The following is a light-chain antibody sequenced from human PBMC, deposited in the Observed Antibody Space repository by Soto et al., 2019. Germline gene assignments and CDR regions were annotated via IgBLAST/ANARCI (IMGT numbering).Light chain of an antibody. J-gene: IGKJ5*01. Sequence: AIQLTQSPSSLSASVGDRVTITCRASQVISNTLAWYQQKPGKVPQLLIFDASTLESGVPSRFSGSGSGTDFTFTISSLQPEDFATYFCLQFNSYPLTFGQGTRLEIK. CDR2: DAS. CDR3: LQFNSYPLT. V-gene: IGKV1-13*02. CDR1: QVISNT.